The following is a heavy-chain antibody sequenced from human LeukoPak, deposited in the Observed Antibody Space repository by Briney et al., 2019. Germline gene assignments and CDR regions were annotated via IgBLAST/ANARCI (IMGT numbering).Heavy chain of an antibody. J-gene: IGHJ4*02. V-gene: IGHV3-21*01. CDR3: VRHRTASDD. CDR1: GYTFSSFS. CDR2: ITSSGRYI. D-gene: IGHD1-1*01. Sequence: WGSLRLSCAASGYTFSSFSMNCFRQPPGKGREWASSITSSGRYIYYTDSVKGRSTISRDNSENSLYLQMGSLRAEDTAVYYCVRHRTASDDWGQGALVTVS.